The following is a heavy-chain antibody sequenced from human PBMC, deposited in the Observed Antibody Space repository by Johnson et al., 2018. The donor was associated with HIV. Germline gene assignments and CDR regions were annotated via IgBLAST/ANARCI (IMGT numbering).Heavy chain of an antibody. CDR3: VRDGKVGATPRRAFDI. V-gene: IGHV3-30*04. D-gene: IGHD1-26*01. J-gene: IGHJ3*02. CDR1: GFTFSSYA. CDR2: ISYDGSNQ. Sequence: QVQLVESGGGVVQPGRSLRLSCAASGFTFSSYAMHWVRQAPGKGLEWVAVISYDGSNQYYADYVKGRFTISRDNSKNTLYLQMNNLRAEDTAMYYCVRDGKVGATPRRAFDIWGQGTMVTVSS.